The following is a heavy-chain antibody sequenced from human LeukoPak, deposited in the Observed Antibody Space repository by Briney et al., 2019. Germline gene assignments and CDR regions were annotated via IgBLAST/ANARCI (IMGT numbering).Heavy chain of an antibody. CDR1: GFTFSSYS. V-gene: IGHV3-48*02. CDR2: ISSSSSTI. CDR3: ATCGSYVGVYDY. D-gene: IGHD1-26*01. J-gene: IGHJ4*02. Sequence: PGGSLRLSCAASGFTFSSYSMNWVRQAPGKGLEWVSYISSSSSTIYYADSVRGRFTISRDNAKNSLYLQMNSLRDEDTAVYYCATCGSYVGVYDYWGQGALVTVSS.